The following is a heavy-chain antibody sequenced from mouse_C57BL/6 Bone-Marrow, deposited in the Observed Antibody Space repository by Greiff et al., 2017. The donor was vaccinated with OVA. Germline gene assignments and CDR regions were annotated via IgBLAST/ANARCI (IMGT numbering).Heavy chain of an antibody. Sequence: QVQLQQSGAELARPGAPVKLSCKASGYTFTSYGISWVKQRTGQGLEWIGEIYPRSGNTYYNEKFKGKATLTADKSSSTAYMELRSLTSEDSAVYFCARILHYYGSPYWYFDVWGTGTTVTVSS. J-gene: IGHJ1*03. V-gene: IGHV1-81*01. CDR2: IYPRSGNT. D-gene: IGHD1-1*01. CDR1: GYTFTSYG. CDR3: ARILHYYGSPYWYFDV.